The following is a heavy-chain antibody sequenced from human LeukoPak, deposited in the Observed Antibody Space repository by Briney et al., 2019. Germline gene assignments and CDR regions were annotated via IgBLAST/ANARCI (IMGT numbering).Heavy chain of an antibody. D-gene: IGHD2-2*01. CDR3: ARGGYCSSSSCYGDDAFDI. J-gene: IGHJ3*02. Sequence: PSETLSLTCAVSGYSISSGYYWGWIRQPPGKGLEWIGSIYHSGSTYYNPSLKSRVTISVDTSRNQFSLRLSSVTAADTAMYYCARGGYCSSSSCYGDDAFDIWGQGTMVTVSS. CDR1: GYSISSGYY. CDR2: IYHSGST. V-gene: IGHV4-38-2*01.